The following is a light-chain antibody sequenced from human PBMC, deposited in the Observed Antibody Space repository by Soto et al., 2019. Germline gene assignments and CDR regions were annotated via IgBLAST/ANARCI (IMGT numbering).Light chain of an antibody. J-gene: IGLJ2*01. CDR3: QAWDSSTVV. CDR2: EDN. Sequence: SYELIQPPSVSVSPGQTVSITCSGDKLGDKYACWYQQKPRQSPVVVIYEDNRRPSGIPERFSGSNSGNTATLTISGTQTIDEADYYCQAWDSSTVVFGGGTQLTVL. V-gene: IGLV3-1*01. CDR1: KLGDKY.